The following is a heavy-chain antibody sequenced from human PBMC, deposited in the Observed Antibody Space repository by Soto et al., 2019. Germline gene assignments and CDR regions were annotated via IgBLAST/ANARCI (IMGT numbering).Heavy chain of an antibody. D-gene: IGHD2-2*01. V-gene: IGHV3-7*01. CDR3: ASYCSSTSCHQRGFS. CDR1: GFTFSNYW. J-gene: IGHJ5*02. Sequence: PGGSLRLSCAASGFTFSNYWMNWARQAPGKGLEWVANIKQDGSETYHVDSVKGRFTISRDNAKNSLYLQMNSLRAEDTALYYCASYCSSTSCHQRGFSWGQGTQVTVSS. CDR2: IKQDGSET.